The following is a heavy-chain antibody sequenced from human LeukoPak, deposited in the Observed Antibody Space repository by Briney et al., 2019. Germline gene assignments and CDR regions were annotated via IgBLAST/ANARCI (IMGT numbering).Heavy chain of an antibody. V-gene: IGHV4-31*03. CDR3: ASEDSSGYSPFDY. Sequence: SQTLSLTCTVSGGSISSGGYYWSWIRQHPGKGLEWIGYIYYSGSTYYNPSLKSRVTISVDTSKNQFSLKLSSVTAADTAVYYCASEDSSGYSPFDYWGQGTLVTVSS. CDR2: IYYSGST. CDR1: GGSISSGGYY. J-gene: IGHJ4*02. D-gene: IGHD3-22*01.